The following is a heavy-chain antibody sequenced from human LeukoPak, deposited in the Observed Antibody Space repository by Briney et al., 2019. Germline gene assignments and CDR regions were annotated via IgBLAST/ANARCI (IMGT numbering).Heavy chain of an antibody. CDR3: AKDRGMFLVGYLDY. CDR1: GFTFSSYW. CDR2: IKQDGSEK. V-gene: IGHV3-7*03. D-gene: IGHD2-15*01. Sequence: GGSLRLSCAASGFTFSSYWMSWVRQAPGKGLEWVANIKQDGSEKYYADSVKGRFTISRDNSKNTLYLQMNSLRAEDTAVYYCAKDRGMFLVGYLDYWGQGTLVTVSS. J-gene: IGHJ4*02.